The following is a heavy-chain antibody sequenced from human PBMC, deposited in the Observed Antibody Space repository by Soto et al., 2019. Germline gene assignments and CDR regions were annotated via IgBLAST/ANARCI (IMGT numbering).Heavy chain of an antibody. V-gene: IGHV3-23*03. CDR2: ILADFNT. CDR3: ARRVEGYFDY. J-gene: IGHJ4*02. CDR1: GFTFSDYT. Sequence: EVQLLESGGGLVQPGGSLTLSCAASGFTFSDYTMTWVRQAPGKVLECISVILADFNTYYAGSVRGRFTISRDNSKNTLYLQMDSLRAEDTAVYYCARRVEGYFDYWGQGALVTVSS.